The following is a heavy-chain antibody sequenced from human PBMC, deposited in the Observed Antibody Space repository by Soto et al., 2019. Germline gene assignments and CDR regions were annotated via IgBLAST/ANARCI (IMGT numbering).Heavy chain of an antibody. D-gene: IGHD6-6*01. CDR3: ARGSSGAYYFDY. J-gene: IGHJ4*02. V-gene: IGHV1-3*01. CDR1: GYTFTSYA. CDR2: INAGNGNT. Sequence: ASVKVSCKASGYTFTSYAMHWVRQAPGQRLEWMGWINAGNGNTKYSQKFQGRVTITRDTSASTAYMELSSLRSGDTAVYYCARGSSGAYYFDYWGQGTLVTVSS.